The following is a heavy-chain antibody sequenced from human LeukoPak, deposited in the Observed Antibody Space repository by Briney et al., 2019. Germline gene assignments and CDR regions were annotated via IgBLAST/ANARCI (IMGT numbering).Heavy chain of an antibody. CDR3: ARDLRRHIVVVTAIRYYYYGMDV. Sequence: GRSLRLSCAASGFTFSSYAMHWVRQAPGKGLEWVAVISYDGSNKYYADSVKGRFTISRDNSKNTLYLQMNSLRAEDTAAYYCARDLRRHIVVVTAIRYYYYGMDVGGQGTTVTVSS. J-gene: IGHJ6*02. CDR1: GFTFSSYA. D-gene: IGHD2-21*02. V-gene: IGHV3-30-3*01. CDR2: ISYDGSNK.